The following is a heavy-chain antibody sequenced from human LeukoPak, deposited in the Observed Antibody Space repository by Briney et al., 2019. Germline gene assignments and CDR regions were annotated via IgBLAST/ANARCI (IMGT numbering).Heavy chain of an antibody. V-gene: IGHV4-39*01. Sequence: PSETLSLTCTVSGGSISSSSYFWGWIRQPPGKGLEWIATIYHTGSTFYNPSLKSRVTLSIDTSKEQFSLNLNFVTAADTAVYYCARRSISDFDYWGQGTLVTVSS. J-gene: IGHJ4*02. CDR2: IYHTGST. D-gene: IGHD4-11*01. CDR3: ARRSISDFDY. CDR1: GGSISSSSYF.